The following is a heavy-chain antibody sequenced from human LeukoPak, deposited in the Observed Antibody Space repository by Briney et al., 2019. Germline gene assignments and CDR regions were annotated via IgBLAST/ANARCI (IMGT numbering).Heavy chain of an antibody. D-gene: IGHD1-26*01. J-gene: IGHJ5*02. CDR3: ARAYIIVGAESYWFDP. CDR2: INPSGGST. CDR1: GYTFTSYY. Sequence: ASAKVSCKASGYTFTSYYMHWVRQAPGQGLEWMGIINPSGGSTSYAQKFQGRVTMTRDTSTSTVYMELSSLRSEDTAVYYCARAYIIVGAESYWFDPWGQGTLVTVSS. V-gene: IGHV1-46*01.